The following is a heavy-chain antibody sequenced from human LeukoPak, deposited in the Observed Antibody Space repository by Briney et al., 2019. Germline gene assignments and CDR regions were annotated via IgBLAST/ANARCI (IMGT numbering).Heavy chain of an antibody. V-gene: IGHV1-18*01. D-gene: IGHD5-24*01. CDR2: ISAHNGNI. J-gene: IGHJ4*02. CDR1: GYTFTSYG. CDR3: ARVFYVDGYNLYYLDY. Sequence: ASVRVSCKASGYTFTSYGISWVRQAPGQGLEWMGWISAHNGNINYAQKLQGRVTMTKDTSTNTAYMELRSLTSDDTAVYYCARVFYVDGYNLYYLDYWGQGTLVTVSS.